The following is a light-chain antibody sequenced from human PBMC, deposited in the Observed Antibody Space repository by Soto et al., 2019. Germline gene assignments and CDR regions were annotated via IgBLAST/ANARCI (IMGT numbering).Light chain of an antibody. CDR2: KAS. J-gene: IGKJ1*01. CDR3: QQYNDKWT. V-gene: IGKV1-5*03. Sequence: DIQMTQSPSTLSASVGDRVTITCRASQSNSSWLAWYQQKPGKAPNLLIYKASSLQSGFPSRFSGSGSGTEFTLTISSLQPDDCGTYYCQQYNDKWTFGQGTKVDIK. CDR1: QSNSSW.